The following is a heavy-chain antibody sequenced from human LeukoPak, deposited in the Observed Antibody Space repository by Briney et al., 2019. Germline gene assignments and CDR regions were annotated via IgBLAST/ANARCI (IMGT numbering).Heavy chain of an antibody. V-gene: IGHV3-21*01. CDR1: GFTFSSYG. D-gene: IGHD3-22*01. CDR3: ARYHYYDGSGYFYYFDY. J-gene: IGHJ4*02. CDR2: ISSSSSSI. Sequence: PGGSLRLSCAASGFTFSSYGMNWVRQAPGKGLEWVSSISSSSSSIYYADSVKGRFTISRDNAKNSLYLQMNSLRAEDTAVYYCARYHYYDGSGYFYYFDYWGQGTLVTVSS.